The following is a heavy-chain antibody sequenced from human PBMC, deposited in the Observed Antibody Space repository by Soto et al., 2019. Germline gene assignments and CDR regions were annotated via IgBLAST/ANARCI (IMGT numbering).Heavy chain of an antibody. CDR3: ARHSSNFGYYYDGMDV. D-gene: IGHD6-19*01. Sequence: PGESLKISCKGSGYTFTDYWIGWVRQLPGKGLEWMGIIYPGDSDTRYSPSFQGHVTITVDKSPSTAYLQWNTLKASDTAMYYCARHSSNFGYYYDGMDVWGQGTTVTVSS. CDR1: GYTFTDYW. J-gene: IGHJ6*02. V-gene: IGHV5-51*01. CDR2: IYPGDSDT.